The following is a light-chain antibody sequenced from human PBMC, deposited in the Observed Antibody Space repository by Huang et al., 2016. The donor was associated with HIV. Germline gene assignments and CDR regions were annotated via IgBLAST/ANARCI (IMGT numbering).Light chain of an antibody. CDR2: DAS. CDR1: QGISTS. V-gene: IGKV1-9*01. CDR3: QQLRSYPLT. J-gene: IGKJ4*01. Sequence: IQLTQSPSSLSASIGDRVTITCRASQGISTSLAWYQQKPGKAPNLLIFDASSLRSGVPSRFSGSRSGTVFTLTISSLQPEDFATYFCQQLRSYPLTFGGGTKVEIK.